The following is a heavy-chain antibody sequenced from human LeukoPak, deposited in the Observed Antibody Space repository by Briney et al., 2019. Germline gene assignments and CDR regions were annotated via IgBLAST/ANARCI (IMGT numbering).Heavy chain of an antibody. CDR2: IYYSGST. CDR3: ARAGTRIQLFGLAGGGYMDV. J-gene: IGHJ6*03. Sequence: PSETLSLTCTVSGGSISSSSYYWGWIRQPPGKGLEWIGSIYYSGSTYYNPSLKSRVTISVDTSKNQFSLKLSSVTAADTAVYYCARAGTRIQLFGLAGGGYMDVWGKGTTVTVSS. V-gene: IGHV4-39*07. D-gene: IGHD5-18*01. CDR1: GGSISSSSYY.